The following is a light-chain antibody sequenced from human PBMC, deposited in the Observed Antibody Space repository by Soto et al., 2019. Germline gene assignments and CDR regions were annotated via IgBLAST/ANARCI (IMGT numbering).Light chain of an antibody. CDR1: QSVGSD. Sequence: EIVMTQPPATLSVSKGERATLSCRASQSVGSDLAWYQQKPGQAPRLLIYGAPTRATGIPARFSGSGSGTDFTLTISRLEPEDFAVYYCQQYGSSALTFGGGTKVDI. CDR2: GAP. V-gene: IGKV3-20*01. CDR3: QQYGSSALT. J-gene: IGKJ4*01.